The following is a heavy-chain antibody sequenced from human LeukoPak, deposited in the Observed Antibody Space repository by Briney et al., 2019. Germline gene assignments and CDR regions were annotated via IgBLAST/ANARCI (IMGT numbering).Heavy chain of an antibody. V-gene: IGHV3-48*01. CDR2: ISSSSSTI. CDR1: GFTFSSYS. D-gene: IGHD2-2*01. J-gene: IGHJ6*03. Sequence: PGGSLRLSCAASGFTFSSYSMNWVRQAPGKGLEWVSYISSSSSTIYYTDSVKGRFTISRDNAKNSLYLQMNSLRAEDTAVYYCARLVVPSYYMDVWGKGTTVTVSS. CDR3: ARLVVPSYYMDV.